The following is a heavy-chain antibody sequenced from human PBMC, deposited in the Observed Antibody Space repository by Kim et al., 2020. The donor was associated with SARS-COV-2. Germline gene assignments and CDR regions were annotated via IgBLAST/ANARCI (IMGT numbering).Heavy chain of an antibody. CDR2: ISSIGSTI. Sequence: GGSLRLSCAASGFTFSSYEMNWVRQAPGKGLEWVSYISSIGSTIYYADSVKGRFTISRDNAKNSLYLQMNSLRAEDTAVYYCARGSIRITMIVVVQGMDVWGQGTTVTVSS. J-gene: IGHJ6*02. CDR1: GFTFSSYE. V-gene: IGHV3-48*03. D-gene: IGHD3-22*01. CDR3: ARGSIRITMIVVVQGMDV.